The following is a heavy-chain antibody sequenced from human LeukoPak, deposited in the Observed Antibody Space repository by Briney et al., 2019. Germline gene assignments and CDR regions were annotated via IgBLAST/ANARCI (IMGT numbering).Heavy chain of an antibody. CDR3: ARVSQLLTGTTGFDT. CDR1: GYTFTGYY. CDR2: INPNSGGT. J-gene: IGHJ5*02. V-gene: IGHV1-2*02. Sequence: ASVKVSCKASGYTFTGYYMHWVRQAPGQGLEWMGWINPNSGGTNYAQKFQGRVTMTRDTSISTAYMELSRLRSDDTAVYYCARVSQLLTGTTGFDTWGQGSLVTVSS. D-gene: IGHD1-7*01.